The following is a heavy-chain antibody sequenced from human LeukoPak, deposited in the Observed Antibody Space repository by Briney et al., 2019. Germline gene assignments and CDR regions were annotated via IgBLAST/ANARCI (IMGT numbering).Heavy chain of an antibody. CDR2: ISSSSSYT. CDR3: ARFAGSGSYVDY. CDR1: GFTFSDYY. D-gene: IGHD3-10*01. Sequence: GGSLRLSCAAPGFTFSDYYMSWIRQAPGKGLEWVSYISSSSSYTNYADSVKGRFTISRDNAKNSLYLQMNSLRAEDTAVYYCARFAGSGSYVDYWGQGTLVTVSS. V-gene: IGHV3-11*03. J-gene: IGHJ4*02.